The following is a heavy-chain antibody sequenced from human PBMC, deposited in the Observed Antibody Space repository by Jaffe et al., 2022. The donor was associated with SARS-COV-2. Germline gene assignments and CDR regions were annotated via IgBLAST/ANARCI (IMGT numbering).Heavy chain of an antibody. J-gene: IGHJ5*02. CDR1: GGSISSGGYS. Sequence: QLQLQESGSGLVKPSQTLSLTCAVSGGSISSGGYSWSWIRQPPGKGLEWIGYIYHSGSTYYNPSLKSRVTISVDRSKNQFSLKLSSVTAADTAVYYCARNSGYGLYNWFDPWGQGTLVTVSS. CDR2: IYHSGST. D-gene: IGHD5-12*01. CDR3: ARNSGYGLYNWFDP. V-gene: IGHV4-30-2*01.